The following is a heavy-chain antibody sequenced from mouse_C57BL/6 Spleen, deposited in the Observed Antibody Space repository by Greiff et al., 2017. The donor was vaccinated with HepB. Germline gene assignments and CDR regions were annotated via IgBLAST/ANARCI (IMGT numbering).Heavy chain of an antibody. D-gene: IGHD2-4*01. J-gene: IGHJ2*01. V-gene: IGHV5-6*02. Sequence: EVKLVESGGDLVKPGGSLKLSCAASGFTFSSYGMSWVRQTPDKRLEWVATISSGGSYTYYPDSVKGRFTISRDNAKNTLYLQMSSLKSEDTAMYYCARPYDYDVDYFDYWGQGTTLTVSS. CDR2: ISSGGSYT. CDR1: GFTFSSYG. CDR3: ARPYDYDVDYFDY.